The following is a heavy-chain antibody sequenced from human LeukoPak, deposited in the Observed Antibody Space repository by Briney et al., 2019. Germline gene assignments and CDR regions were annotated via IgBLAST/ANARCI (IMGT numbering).Heavy chain of an antibody. Sequence: KPSETLSLTCAVYGGSFSGYCWSWIRQPPEKGLEWIGEINHSGSTNYNPSLKSRVTISVDTSKNQFSLKLSSVTAADTAVYYCARGGYCSSTSCYFFDYWGQGILVTVSS. CDR3: ARGGYCSSTSCYFFDY. J-gene: IGHJ4*02. V-gene: IGHV4-34*01. CDR1: GGSFSGYC. CDR2: INHSGST. D-gene: IGHD2-2*01.